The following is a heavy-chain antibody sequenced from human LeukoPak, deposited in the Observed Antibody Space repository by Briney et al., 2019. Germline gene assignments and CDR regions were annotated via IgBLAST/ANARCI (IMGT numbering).Heavy chain of an antibody. Sequence: SETLSLTCTVSGDSISSSYFYWAWIRQPPGKGLQWIGSIYSSGSAYYNPSLKSRVTTSVDTSKNQLSLKLSSVTAADTAVYYCARGGSGFDYWGQGTLVTVSS. CDR1: GDSISSSYFY. J-gene: IGHJ4*02. D-gene: IGHD6-19*01. CDR2: IYSSGSA. CDR3: ARGGSGFDY. V-gene: IGHV4-39*07.